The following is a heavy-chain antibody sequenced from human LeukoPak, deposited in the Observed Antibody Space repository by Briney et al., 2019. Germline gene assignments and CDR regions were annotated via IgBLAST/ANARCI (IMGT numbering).Heavy chain of an antibody. J-gene: IGHJ4*02. D-gene: IGHD2-15*01. CDR1: GGSFSGYY. CDR3: ARAIVVVVATYDY. V-gene: IGHV4-34*01. Sequence: SETLSLTCAVYGGSFSGYYWSWIRQPPGKGLEWIGEINHSGSTYYNPSLKSRVTISVDTSKNQFSLKLSSVTAADTAVYYCARAIVVVVATYDYWGQGTLVTVSS. CDR2: INHSGST.